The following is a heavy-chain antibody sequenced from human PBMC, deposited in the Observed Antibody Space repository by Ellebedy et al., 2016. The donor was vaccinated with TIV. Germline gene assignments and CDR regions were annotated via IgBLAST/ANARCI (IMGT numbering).Heavy chain of an antibody. D-gene: IGHD3-10*01. V-gene: IGHV4-34*01. CDR2: ISQNGST. Sequence: SETLSLTCAVSGWPFSGYYWAWIRQSPEKGLEWIGEISQNGSTRYNPSLESRASVSVDTSKKQFSLKLASVTAADTAMYFCARVRGFPFPLIDFWGQGTPVSVSS. CDR1: GWPFSGYY. J-gene: IGHJ4*02. CDR3: ARVRGFPFPLIDF.